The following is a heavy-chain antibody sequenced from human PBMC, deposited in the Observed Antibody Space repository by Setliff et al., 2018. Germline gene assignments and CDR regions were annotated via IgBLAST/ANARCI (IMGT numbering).Heavy chain of an antibody. J-gene: IGHJ3*02. Sequence: ASVKVSCKASGGTFSIYTISWVRQAPGQGLEWMGRIIPIFGTANYAQKFQGRVTTTADKSTSTAYMELSSLRSEDTAVYYCAISTIFGVVSPTPDAFDIWGQGTMVTVSS. CDR3: AISTIFGVVSPTPDAFDI. CDR2: IIPIFGTA. D-gene: IGHD3-3*01. CDR1: GGTFSIYT. V-gene: IGHV1-69*08.